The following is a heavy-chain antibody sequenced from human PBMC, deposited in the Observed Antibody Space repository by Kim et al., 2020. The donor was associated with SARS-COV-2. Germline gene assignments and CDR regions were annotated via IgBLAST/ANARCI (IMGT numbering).Heavy chain of an antibody. J-gene: IGHJ4*02. CDR3: ARVAAVTRLDY. V-gene: IGHV4-59*13. CDR1: GASIGSSY. D-gene: IGHD4-17*01. CDR2: LFYSGST. Sequence: SETLSLTCAVSGASIGSSYWAWIRQSPGKGLEWIGYLFYSGSTIYNASLKSRLAISVDTSRSELSLKLTSVTPADTAFYYFARVAAVTRLDYWGTGILVT.